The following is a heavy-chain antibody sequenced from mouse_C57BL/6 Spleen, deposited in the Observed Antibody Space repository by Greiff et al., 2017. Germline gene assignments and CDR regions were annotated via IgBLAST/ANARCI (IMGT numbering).Heavy chain of an antibody. CDR3: TTPLKLFFAY. J-gene: IGHJ3*01. CDR1: GFNIKDDY. V-gene: IGHV14-4*01. Sequence: EVQLQQSGAELVRPGASVKLSCTASGFNIKDDYMHWVKQRPEQGLEWIGWIDPENGDTEYASKFQGKATITADTSSNTAYLQLSSLTSEDTAVYYCTTPLKLFFAYWGQGTLVTVSA. D-gene: IGHD1-3*01. CDR2: IDPENGDT.